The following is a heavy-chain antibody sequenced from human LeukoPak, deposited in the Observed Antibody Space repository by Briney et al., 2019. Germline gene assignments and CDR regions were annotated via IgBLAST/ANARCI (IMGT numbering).Heavy chain of an antibody. Sequence: PSETLSLTCTVSGGSISSSSYYWGWIRQPPGKGLEWIGSIYYSGSTYYNPSLKSRVTISVDTPKSQFSLKLSSVTAADTAVYYCARDRRHDFWSGYYLLFNWFDPWGQGTLVTVSS. J-gene: IGHJ5*02. CDR3: ARDRRHDFWSGYYLLFNWFDP. CDR2: IYYSGST. D-gene: IGHD3-3*01. CDR1: GGSISSSSYY. V-gene: IGHV4-39*07.